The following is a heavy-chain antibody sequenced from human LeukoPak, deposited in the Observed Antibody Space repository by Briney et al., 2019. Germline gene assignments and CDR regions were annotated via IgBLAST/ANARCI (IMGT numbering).Heavy chain of an antibody. D-gene: IGHD3-9*01. Sequence: GGSLRLSCAASGFTFSSYAMSWVRQAPGKGLEWVSAISGSGGGTYYADSVKGRFTISRDNSKNTLYLQMNSLRAEDTAAYYCAKDGEYDILTGYYPDFWGQGTLVTVSS. J-gene: IGHJ4*02. V-gene: IGHV3-23*01. CDR3: AKDGEYDILTGYYPDF. CDR1: GFTFSSYA. CDR2: ISGSGGGT.